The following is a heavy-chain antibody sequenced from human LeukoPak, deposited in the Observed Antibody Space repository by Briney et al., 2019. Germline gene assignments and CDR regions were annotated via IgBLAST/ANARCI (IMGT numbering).Heavy chain of an antibody. V-gene: IGHV3-74*01. CDR2: INSDGSST. Sequence: GGSLRLXCAASGFSISSYWMHWGRQAPGKGLVWVSGINSDGSSTSYADSVKGRVTISRDNAKNTLYLQINSLRAEDTAVYYCARSGFFTYYYDISGYHWFDPWGQGTLVTVSS. J-gene: IGHJ5*02. D-gene: IGHD3-22*01. CDR1: GFSISSYW. CDR3: ARSGFFTYYYDISGYHWFDP.